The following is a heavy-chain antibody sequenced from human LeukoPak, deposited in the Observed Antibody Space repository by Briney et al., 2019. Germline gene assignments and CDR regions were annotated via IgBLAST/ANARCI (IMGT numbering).Heavy chain of an antibody. J-gene: IGHJ4*02. V-gene: IGHV3-21*01. CDR1: GFTFSSYS. CDR2: ISSSSSYI. Sequence: PGGSLRLSCAASGFTFSSYSMNWVRQAPGKGLEWVSSISSSSSYIYYADSVKGRFTISRDNAKNSLYLQMNSLRAEDTAVYYCARHSGSGYYLGYWGQGTLVTVSS. D-gene: IGHD3-3*01. CDR3: ARHSGSGYYLGY.